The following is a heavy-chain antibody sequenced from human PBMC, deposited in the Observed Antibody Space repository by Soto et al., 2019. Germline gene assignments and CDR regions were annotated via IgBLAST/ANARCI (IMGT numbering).Heavy chain of an antibody. CDR3: VNGYCSSTSCLGYYYYGMDV. CDR2: IWYDGSNK. CDR1: GFTFSSYG. V-gene: IGHV3-33*01. J-gene: IGHJ6*02. Sequence: QVQLVESGGGVVQPGRSLRLSCAASGFTFSSYGMHWVRQAPGKGLEWVAVIWYDGSNKYYADSVKGRFTISRDKSKNTLYLQMNSLRAEDTAVYYCVNGYCSSTSCLGYYYYGMDVWGQGTTVTVSS. D-gene: IGHD2-2*01.